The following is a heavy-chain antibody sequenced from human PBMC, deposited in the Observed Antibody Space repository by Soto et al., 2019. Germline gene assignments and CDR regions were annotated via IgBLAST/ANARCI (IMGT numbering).Heavy chain of an antibody. D-gene: IGHD3-10*01. Sequence: RDSCGVAEVTSSNAWMSRVSKNPGKGLEWVGRIKSKTDGGTTDYAAPVKGRFTISRDDSKNTLYLQMNSLKTEDTAVYYCTTGVWMVRGPGADYYYGMDVWGQGTTVTVSS. CDR3: TTGVWMVRGPGADYYYGMDV. J-gene: IGHJ6*02. V-gene: IGHV3-15*01. CDR1: EVTSSNAW. CDR2: IKSKTDGGTT.